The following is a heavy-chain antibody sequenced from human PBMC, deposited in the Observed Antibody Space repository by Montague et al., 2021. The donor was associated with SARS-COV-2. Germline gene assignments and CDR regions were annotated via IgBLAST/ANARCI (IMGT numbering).Heavy chain of an antibody. Sequence: TLSLTCTVSGGSISSGGYYWSWIRQHPGKGLEWIGYIYYSGSTYYNPSLKSRVTISVDTSKNQFSLKLSSVTAADTAVYYCVRVQGIMITFGGVIVIAGPMDVWGKGTTVTVSS. D-gene: IGHD3-16*02. CDR1: GGSISSGGYY. CDR2: IYYSGST. V-gene: IGHV4-31*03. J-gene: IGHJ6*03. CDR3: VRVQGIMITFGGVIVIAGPMDV.